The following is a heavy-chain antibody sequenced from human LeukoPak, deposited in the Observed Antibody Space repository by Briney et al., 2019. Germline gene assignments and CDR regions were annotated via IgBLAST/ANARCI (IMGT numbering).Heavy chain of an antibody. V-gene: IGHV3-48*03. J-gene: IGHJ4*02. D-gene: IGHD3-9*01. CDR3: AGMTYYDILTGQTGY. CDR2: ISTSGSTI. Sequence: PGGSLRLSCAASGFTFSSYEMNWVRQAPGKGLEWVSYISTSGSTIYYADSVKGRFTISRDNSKNTLYLQMNSLRAEDTAVYYCAGMTYYDILTGQTGYWGQGTLVTVSS. CDR1: GFTFSSYE.